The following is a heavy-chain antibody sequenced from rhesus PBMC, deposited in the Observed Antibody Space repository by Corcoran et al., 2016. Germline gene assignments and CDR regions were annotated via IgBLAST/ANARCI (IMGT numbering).Heavy chain of an antibody. J-gene: IGHJ4*01. CDR2: SGNQHDDT. CDR3: ARHLSGRWGFDS. V-gene: IGHV4-65*02. Sequence: QVHLQESGPGLVKPSETLSLTCAVPGGSFTTSIWWTWIRQPPERGLEWIGNSGNQHDDTSNNPSLKSRVTISKYTSKNQFSLNLKAVTAADTAVDYCARHLSGRWGFDSWGQGVLVTVSP. CDR1: GGSFTTSIW. D-gene: IGHD6-25*01.